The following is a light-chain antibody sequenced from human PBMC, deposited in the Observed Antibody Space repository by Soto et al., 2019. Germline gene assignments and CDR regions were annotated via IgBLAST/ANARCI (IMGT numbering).Light chain of an antibody. J-gene: IGKJ1*01. CDR1: QNIYSN. V-gene: IGKV3-15*01. Sequence: IVMTQSPATLSVSPGERATLSCRASQNIYSNVAWYQQRPGQAPRLLIYRASTRATGIPARFSGSGSGTEFTLTISSLQSEDFTVYSCPQYHNLWAFGQGTKVEIK. CDR2: RAS. CDR3: PQYHNLWA.